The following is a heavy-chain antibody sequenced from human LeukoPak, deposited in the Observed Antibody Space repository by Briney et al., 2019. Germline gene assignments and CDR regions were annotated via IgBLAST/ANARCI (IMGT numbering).Heavy chain of an antibody. CDR2: IFYSGST. CDR3: ARGSGYNWFDP. Sequence: SETLSLTCTVSGGSISSSSYYWGWIRQPPGKGLEWIGSIFYSGSTYYNPSLKSRVTISADTSKKQSSLKLSSVTAADTAMYYCARGSGYNWFDPWGQGTLVTVS. J-gene: IGHJ5*02. CDR1: GGSISSSSYY. V-gene: IGHV4-39*07.